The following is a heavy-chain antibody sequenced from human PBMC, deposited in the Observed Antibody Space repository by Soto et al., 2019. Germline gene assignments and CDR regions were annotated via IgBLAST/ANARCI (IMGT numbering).Heavy chain of an antibody. V-gene: IGHV5-51*01. CDR1: GCSFTSYW. D-gene: IGHD5-12*01. CDR2: IYPGDSDT. Sequence: PGESLKISWKGSGCSFTSYWIGWVRQMPGKGLEWMGIIYPGDSDTRYSPSFQGQVTISADKSISTAYLQWSSLKASDTAMYYCARHGDGYNWVYYYGMDVWGQGTTVTVSS. J-gene: IGHJ6*02. CDR3: ARHGDGYNWVYYYGMDV.